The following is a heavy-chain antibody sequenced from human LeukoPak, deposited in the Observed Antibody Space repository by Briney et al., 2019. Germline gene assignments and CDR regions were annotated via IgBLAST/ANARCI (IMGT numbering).Heavy chain of an antibody. V-gene: IGHV3-74*01. CDR1: GFTFSSYW. CDR3: ARGDYTDV. CDR2: TNSDGSST. Sequence: GGSLRLSCAASGFTFSSYWMHWVRQAPGKGLVWVSRTNSDGSSTSYADSVKGRFTISRDNAKNTLYLQMNSLRVEDTAVYFCARGDYTDVWGKGTTVTVSS. J-gene: IGHJ6*03.